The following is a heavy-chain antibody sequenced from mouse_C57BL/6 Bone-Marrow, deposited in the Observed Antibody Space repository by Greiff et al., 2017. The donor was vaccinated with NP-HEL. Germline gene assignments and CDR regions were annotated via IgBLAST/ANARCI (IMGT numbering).Heavy chain of an antibody. CDR1: GYTFTDYY. V-gene: IGHV1-75*01. J-gene: IGHJ1*03. CDR3: ARGGYYGSSRHWYFDV. CDR2: IFPGSGST. Sequence: QVQLKQSGPELVKPGASVKISCKASGYTFTDYYINWVKQRPGQGLEWIGWIFPGSGSTYYNEKFKGKATLTVDKSSSTAYMLLSSLTSEDSAVYFCARGGYYGSSRHWYFDVWGTGTTVTVSS. D-gene: IGHD1-1*01.